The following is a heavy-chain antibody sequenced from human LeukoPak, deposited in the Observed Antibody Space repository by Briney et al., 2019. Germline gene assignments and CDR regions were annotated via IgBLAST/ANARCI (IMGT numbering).Heavy chain of an antibody. V-gene: IGHV3-11*01. CDR3: ARDGAASLFDY. Sequence: GGSLRLSCAASGFTFRDYYMSWIRQAPGKGLEWVSYISSSGSTIYYADSVKGRFTISRDNAKNSLYLQVNSLRAEDTAVYYCARDGAASLFDYWGQGTLVTVSS. CDR2: ISSSGSTI. J-gene: IGHJ4*02. D-gene: IGHD6-13*01. CDR1: GFTFRDYY.